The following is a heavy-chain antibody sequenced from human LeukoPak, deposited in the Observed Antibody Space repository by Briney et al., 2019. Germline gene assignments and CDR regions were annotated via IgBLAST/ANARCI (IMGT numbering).Heavy chain of an antibody. D-gene: IGHD2/OR15-2a*01. J-gene: IGHJ3*02. V-gene: IGHV4-59*01. CDR1: GGSFGNYH. Sequence: PSETLSLTCTVSGGSFGNYHWSWIRQPPGKGLEWIGYIYDSGTTNYNPSLKSRVTISVDTATNQFSLKLRSVTAADTAVYYCARDFSAAFDIWGQGTMVTVSS. CDR3: ARDFSAAFDI. CDR2: IYDSGTT.